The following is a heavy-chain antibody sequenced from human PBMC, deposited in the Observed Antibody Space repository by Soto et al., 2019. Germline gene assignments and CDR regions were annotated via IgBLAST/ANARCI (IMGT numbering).Heavy chain of an antibody. J-gene: IGHJ4*02. CDR3: AKETFYGDYEALGY. Sequence: RGSVSISCAAFGFIFSGYGRHWVRQAPGKGLEWVAVISYDGSEKYYVDSVKGRFTISRDNSKNTLYLQMNSLRAEDTAVYYCAKETFYGDYEALGYWGQGTLVTVSS. V-gene: IGHV3-30*18. CDR2: ISYDGSEK. CDR1: GFIFSGYG. D-gene: IGHD4-17*01.